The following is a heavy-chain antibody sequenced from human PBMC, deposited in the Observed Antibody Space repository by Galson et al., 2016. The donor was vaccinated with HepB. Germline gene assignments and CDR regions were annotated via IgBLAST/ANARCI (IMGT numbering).Heavy chain of an antibody. J-gene: IGHJ3*02. D-gene: IGHD6-13*01. CDR1: GDSVSSNNAA. CDR2: TYYRSKWYN. CDR3: ATARPGVAAVWSAFDI. Sequence: CAISGDSVSSNNAAWNWIRQSPSRGLEWLRRTYYRSKWYNDYAVSVKSRITINPDTSKNQFSLQLNSVTPEDTAIYYCATARPGVAAVWSAFDIWGQGTMVTVSS. V-gene: IGHV6-1*01.